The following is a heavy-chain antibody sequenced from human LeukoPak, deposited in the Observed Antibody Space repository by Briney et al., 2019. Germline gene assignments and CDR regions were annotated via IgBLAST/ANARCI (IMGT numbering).Heavy chain of an antibody. CDR3: ARGPRFGELLWHWFDP. CDR2: IYYSGST. J-gene: IGHJ5*02. Sequence: SETLSLTCTVSGGSISNKYWSWIRQPPGKGLEWIGYIYYSGSTNYNPSLKSRVTILVDTSKNQFSLKLSSVTAADTAVYYCARGPRFGELLWHWFDPWGQGTLVTVSS. D-gene: IGHD3-10*01. V-gene: IGHV4-59*08. CDR1: GGSISNKY.